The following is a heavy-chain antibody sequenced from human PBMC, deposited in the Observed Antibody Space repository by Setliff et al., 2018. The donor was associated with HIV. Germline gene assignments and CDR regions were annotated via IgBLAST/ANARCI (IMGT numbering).Heavy chain of an antibody. CDR2: MNPNSGVS. V-gene: IGHV1-8*01. D-gene: IGHD3-10*01. CDR1: GHTFTNYD. CDR3: ARGKGVGGVIITGGLDV. J-gene: IGHJ6*02. Sequence: ASVKVSCKSPGHTFTNYDIHWMRRAPGQGLEWMGWMNPNSGVSGYALKFHGRVTMTRDTSITTLYMELSSLTPEGTAVYYCARGKGVGGVIITGGLDVWGQGTTVTVSS.